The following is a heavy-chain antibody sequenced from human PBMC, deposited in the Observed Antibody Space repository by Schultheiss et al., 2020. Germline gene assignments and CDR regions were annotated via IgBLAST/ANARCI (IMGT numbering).Heavy chain of an antibody. Sequence: SETLSLTCTVSGGSISSSSYYWGWIRQPPGKGLEWIGSIYYSGSTNYNPSLKSRVTISVDTSKNQFSLKLSSVTAADTAVYYCARDGNSGYNADYYYGMDVWGQGTTVTVSS. CDR3: ARDGNSGYNADYYYGMDV. CDR2: IYYSGST. J-gene: IGHJ6*02. D-gene: IGHD5-12*01. CDR1: GGSISSSSYY. V-gene: IGHV4-39*07.